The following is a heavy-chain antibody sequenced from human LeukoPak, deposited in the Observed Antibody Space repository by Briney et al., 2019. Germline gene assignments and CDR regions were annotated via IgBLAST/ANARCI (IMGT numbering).Heavy chain of an antibody. V-gene: IGHV1-69*04. Sequence: ASVKVSCKASGGTFSSYAISWVRQAPGQGLEWMGRIIPILGIANYAQKFQGRVTITADKSTSTAYMELSSLRSEDTAVYYCARLSVRVGARGIDYWGQGTLVIVSS. CDR3: ARLSVRVGARGIDY. J-gene: IGHJ4*02. CDR2: IIPILGIA. CDR1: GGTFSSYA. D-gene: IGHD1-26*01.